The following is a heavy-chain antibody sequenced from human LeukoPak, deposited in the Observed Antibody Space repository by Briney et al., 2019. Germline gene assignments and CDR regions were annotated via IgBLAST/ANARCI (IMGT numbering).Heavy chain of an antibody. V-gene: IGHV1-69*04. CDR2: IIPILGIA. CDR3: ARARLSGSYYTGGYYYGMDV. Sequence: SVKVSCKASGGTFSSYAISWVRQAPGQGLEWMGRIIPILGIANYAQKFQGRVTITADKSTSTAYMELSSLRSEDTAVYYCARARLSGSYYTGGYYYGMDVWGQGTTVTVSS. J-gene: IGHJ6*02. D-gene: IGHD3-10*01. CDR1: GGTFSSYA.